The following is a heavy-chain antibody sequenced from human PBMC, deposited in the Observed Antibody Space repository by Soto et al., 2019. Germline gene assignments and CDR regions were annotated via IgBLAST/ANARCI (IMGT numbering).Heavy chain of an antibody. CDR2: IYPADSDT. Sequence: PGESLKISCKGSGYSFPSQWIGWVRQTPGKGLEWMGSIYPADSDTRYSPSFQGKVTISADKSIGTAYLEWSNLKASDTAMYYCARIPHITTSYYDHSYGMDVWGQGTTVTVSS. CDR1: GYSFPSQW. V-gene: IGHV5-51*01. J-gene: IGHJ6*02. CDR3: ARIPHITTSYYDHSYGMDV. D-gene: IGHD2-21*01.